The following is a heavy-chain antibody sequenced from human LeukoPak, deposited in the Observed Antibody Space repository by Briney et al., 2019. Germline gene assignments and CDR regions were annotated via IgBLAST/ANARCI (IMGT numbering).Heavy chain of an antibody. Sequence: GGSLRLFCAASGFTFSHYWMSWVRQAPGKGLEWVSSISSSSSYIYYADSVKGRFTISRDNAKNSLYLQMNSLRAEDTAVYYCAREHRYCSGGSCYPWFDPWGQGTLVTVSS. CDR1: GFTFSHYW. CDR2: ISSSSSYI. J-gene: IGHJ5*02. D-gene: IGHD2-15*01. CDR3: AREHRYCSGGSCYPWFDP. V-gene: IGHV3-21*01.